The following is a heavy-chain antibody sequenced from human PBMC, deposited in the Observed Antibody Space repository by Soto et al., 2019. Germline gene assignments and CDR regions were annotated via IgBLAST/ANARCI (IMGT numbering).Heavy chain of an antibody. CDR1: GGTTSSFY. J-gene: IGHJ4*02. V-gene: IGHV4-59*01. CDR2: VHYTGST. CDR3: ARDPNGCNYFDF. D-gene: IGHD6-19*01. Sequence: QVQLHESGPGLVKPSETLSLSCSVSGGTTSSFYWSWIRQSPGKGLEWIGYVHYTGSTDYNPSFKSRVTISMDTANNEVSLKMTSATAADTAVYYCARDPNGCNYFDFWGQGILVTVS.